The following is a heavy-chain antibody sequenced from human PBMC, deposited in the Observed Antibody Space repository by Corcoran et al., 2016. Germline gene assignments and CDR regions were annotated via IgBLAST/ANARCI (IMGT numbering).Heavy chain of an antibody. J-gene: IGHJ6*02. V-gene: IGHV6-1*01. CDR3: ARTCSHMTIFVAVITHEYYYGVDV. Sequence: QVQLQQSGPGLVKPSQTLSLTCAISGDSVSSNSAAWNWIRQSPSRGLEWLGRTYYRSKWYNDYAVSVKSRITINQDTSKNQSSLQLNSVTPADTAGDYCARTCSHMTIFVAVITHEYYYGVDVGGQGARDTVAS. D-gene: IGHD3-3*01. CDR2: TYYRSKWYN. CDR1: GDSVSSNSAA.